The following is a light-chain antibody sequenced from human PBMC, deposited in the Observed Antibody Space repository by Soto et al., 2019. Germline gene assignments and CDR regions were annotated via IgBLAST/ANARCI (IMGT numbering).Light chain of an antibody. V-gene: IGKV1-39*01. J-gene: IGKJ1*01. Sequence: DIQMTQSPSSLSASVGDRITITCRACQSISSYLNWYQQKPGKAPKLLIYAASSLQSGVPSRFSGSGSGTDFTLTISTLQPEDFANYYCQQSYTTPWTFGQGTKVEIK. CDR2: AAS. CDR1: QSISSY. CDR3: QQSYTTPWT.